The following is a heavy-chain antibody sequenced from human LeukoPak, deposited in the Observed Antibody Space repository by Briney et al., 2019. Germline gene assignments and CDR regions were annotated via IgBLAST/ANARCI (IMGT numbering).Heavy chain of an antibody. CDR3: ARSMITFGGVIVPLVY. CDR2: IYYSGST. J-gene: IGHJ4*02. CDR1: GFTFSSYT. D-gene: IGHD3-16*02. V-gene: IGHV4-39*07. Sequence: GSLRLSCAASGFTFSSYTVNWIRQPPGKGLEWIGSIYYSGSTYYNPSLKSRVTISVDTSKNQFSLKLSSVTAADTAVYYCARSMITFGGVIVPLVYWGQGTLVTVSS.